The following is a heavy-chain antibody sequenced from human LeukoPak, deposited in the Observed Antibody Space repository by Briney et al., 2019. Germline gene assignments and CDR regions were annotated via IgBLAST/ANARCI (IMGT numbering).Heavy chain of an antibody. CDR2: IKQDGSEK. D-gene: IGHD6-19*01. CDR1: GFTFTSYW. CDR3: ARRGTIAVPVFWFDP. J-gene: IGHJ5*02. V-gene: IGHV3-7*01. Sequence: GGSLRLSCVASGFTFTSYWMSWLRQAPGKGLEWVANIKQDGSEKYYLDSLEGRFTISRDNAKNSVYLQINRLRDEDTAVYYCARRGTIAVPVFWFDPWGQGTLVIVSS.